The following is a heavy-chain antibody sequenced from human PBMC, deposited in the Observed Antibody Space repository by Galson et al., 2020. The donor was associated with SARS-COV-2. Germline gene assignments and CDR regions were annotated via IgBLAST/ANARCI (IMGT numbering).Heavy chain of an antibody. Sequence: GESLKISCAASGFTFSDYFMSWVRQAPGKGLEWVSYISSSGSYINYADSVKGRITISRDNAKNSLNLQMNSLRVEDTAVYYCARVGDCSGGICYGAEYFQHWGQGTLVTVSS. J-gene: IGHJ1*01. D-gene: IGHD2-15*01. V-gene: IGHV3-11*04. CDR1: GFTFSDYF. CDR2: ISSSGSYI. CDR3: ARVGDCSGGICYGAEYFQH.